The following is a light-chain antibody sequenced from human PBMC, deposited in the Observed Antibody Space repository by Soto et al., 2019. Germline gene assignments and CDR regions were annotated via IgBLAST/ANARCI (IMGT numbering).Light chain of an antibody. V-gene: IGKV2-28*01. CDR2: YGS. J-gene: IGKJ5*01. Sequence: DTVMPQAPLSLPVTPGEPASISCSSSQSLLHTVGNNYLSWYLQKPGQSPRLLISYGSNRASGVPGRFSGSGSCTDFTLEISRLEAPYCGVDACMQGLLLRITFGQGNRQHIK. CDR3: MQGLLLRIT. CDR1: QSLLHTVGNNY.